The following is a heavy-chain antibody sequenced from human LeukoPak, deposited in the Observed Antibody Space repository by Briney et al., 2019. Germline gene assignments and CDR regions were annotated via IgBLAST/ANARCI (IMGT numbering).Heavy chain of an antibody. Sequence: SVKVSCKASGGTFSSYAISWVRQAPGQGLEWMGGIIPIFGTANYAQKFQGRVTITADESTSTAYMELSSLRSEDTAVYYCARSDTAMVDFFDYWGQGTLVTVSS. V-gene: IGHV1-69*13. CDR2: IIPIFGTA. CDR3: ARSDTAMVDFFDY. J-gene: IGHJ4*02. CDR1: GGTFSSYA. D-gene: IGHD5-18*01.